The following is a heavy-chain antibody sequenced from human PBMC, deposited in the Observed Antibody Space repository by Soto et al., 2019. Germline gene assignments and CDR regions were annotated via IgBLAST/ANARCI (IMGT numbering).Heavy chain of an antibody. J-gene: IGHJ5*01. V-gene: IGHV4-30-4*01. CDR3: ARGRYCLTGRCFPNWFES. CDR2: IYKSATT. CDR1: GDSISNLDYF. D-gene: IGHD7-27*01. Sequence: SETLSLTCSVSGDSISNLDYFWAWIRQPPGQALEYIGYIYKSATTYYNPSFESRVAISVDTSKSQFSLNVTSVTAADTAVYFCARGRYCLTGRCFPNWFESWGQGALGTV.